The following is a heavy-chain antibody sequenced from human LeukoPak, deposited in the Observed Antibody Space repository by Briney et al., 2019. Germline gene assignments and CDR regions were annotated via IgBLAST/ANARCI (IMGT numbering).Heavy chain of an antibody. D-gene: IGHD3-9*01. J-gene: IGHJ6*02. CDR2: IWYDGSNK. Sequence: GGSLRLSCAASGFTFSSYGMHWVRQAPGKGLEWVAVIWYDGSNKYYADSVKGRFTISRDNSKNTLYLQMNSLRAEDTAVYYCARVNVLTGYYKGYYGMDVWGQGTTVTASS. V-gene: IGHV3-33*01. CDR3: ARVNVLTGYYKGYYGMDV. CDR1: GFTFSSYG.